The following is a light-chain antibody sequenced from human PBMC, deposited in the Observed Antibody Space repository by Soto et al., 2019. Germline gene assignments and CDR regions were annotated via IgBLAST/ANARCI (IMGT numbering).Light chain of an antibody. V-gene: IGKV3-20*01. CDR1: QSVSSSY. Sequence: GERATLSCRASQSVSSSYLAWYQQKPGQAPRLLIYGASSRATGIPDRFSGSGSGTDFTLTISRLEPEDFAVYYCHLWIAITFVQGKRLEI. CDR2: GAS. J-gene: IGKJ5*01. CDR3: HLWIAIT.